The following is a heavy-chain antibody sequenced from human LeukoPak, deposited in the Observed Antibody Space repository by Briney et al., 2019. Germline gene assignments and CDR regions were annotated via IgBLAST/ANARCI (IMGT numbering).Heavy chain of an antibody. CDR2: INPNSGGT. CDR3: ASLHQRGYSYGCWVDY. D-gene: IGHD5-18*01. J-gene: IGHJ4*02. CDR1: GYTFTGFY. V-gene: IGHV1-2*02. Sequence: ASVKVSCKASGYTFTGFYMHWVRQAPGQGLEWMGWINPNSGGTNYAQKFQGRVTMTRDTSISTAYMELSSLRSDDTAVYYCASLHQRGYSYGCWVDYWGQGTLVTVSS.